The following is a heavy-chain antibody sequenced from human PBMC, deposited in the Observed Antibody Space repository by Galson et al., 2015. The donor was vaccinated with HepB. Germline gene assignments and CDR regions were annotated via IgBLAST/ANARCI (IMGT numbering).Heavy chain of an antibody. CDR2: IITSLGIA. CDR1: GCTFSSYN. V-gene: IGHV1-69*02. D-gene: IGHD3-22*01. Sequence: SVKLSCTASGCTFSSYNISWVRQAPGKGLEWMGRIITSLGIANYAQKFQGRVTITADKSTSTAYMELSSLRAEDTAVYYCERASTLYYYDSSGDAPGSAFDIWGQGTMVTVSS. CDR3: ERASTLYYYDSSGDAPGSAFDI. J-gene: IGHJ3*02.